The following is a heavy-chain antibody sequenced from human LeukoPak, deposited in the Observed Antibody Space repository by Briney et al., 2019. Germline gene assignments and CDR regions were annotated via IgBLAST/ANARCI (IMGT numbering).Heavy chain of an antibody. Sequence: SETLSLTCTVSGGSISSSSYYWGWIRQPPGKGLEWIGSIYYSGSTYYNPSLKSRVTISVDTSKNQFSLKLSSVTAADTAVYYCARDSRSSWIYSYNWFDPWGQGTLVTVSS. CDR3: ARDSRSSWIYSYNWFDP. CDR2: IYYSGST. CDR1: GGSISSSSYY. D-gene: IGHD6-13*01. J-gene: IGHJ5*02. V-gene: IGHV4-39*07.